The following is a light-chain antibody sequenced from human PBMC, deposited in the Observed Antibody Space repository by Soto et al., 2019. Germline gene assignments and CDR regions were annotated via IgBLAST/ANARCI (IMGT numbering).Light chain of an antibody. J-gene: IGKJ1*01. CDR3: QQYNNWPRT. CDR1: QSVSSSY. CDR2: GAS. V-gene: IGKV3-15*01. Sequence: ETVLTQSPGTLSLSPGERATLSFRSSQSVSSSYLAWYQQKPGQAPRLLIYGASTRATGIPARFSGSGSGTEFTLTISSLQSEDFAVYYCQQYNNWPRTFGQGTKV.